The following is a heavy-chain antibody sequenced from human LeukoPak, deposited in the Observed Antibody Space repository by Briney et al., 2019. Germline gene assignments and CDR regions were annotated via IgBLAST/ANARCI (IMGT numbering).Heavy chain of an antibody. CDR2: IYYSGST. Sequence: PSETLSLTCTVSGGSISSSSYYWGWIRQPPGKGLEWIGSIYYSGSTYYNPSLKSRVTISVDTSKNQFSLKLSSVTAADTAVYYCARDRPLDAFDIWGQGTMVTVSS. CDR3: ARDRPLDAFDI. J-gene: IGHJ3*02. V-gene: IGHV4-39*07. CDR1: GGSISSSSYY. D-gene: IGHD6-6*01.